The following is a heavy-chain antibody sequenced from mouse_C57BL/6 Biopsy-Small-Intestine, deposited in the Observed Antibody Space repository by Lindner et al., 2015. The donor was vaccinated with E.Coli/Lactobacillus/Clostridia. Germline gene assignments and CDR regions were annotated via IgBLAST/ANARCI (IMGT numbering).Heavy chain of an antibody. V-gene: IGHV1-4*01. CDR2: ISADKGNT. CDR3: ARSKTTGLGGKTDAFDI. D-gene: IGHD1-1*01. Sequence: SVKVSCKASGYTFTSYIITWVRQAPGKGLSGMGWISADKGNTNYGHKFQARVTMTTDTSTSTAYMELRSLRSDDTAVYYCARSKTTGLGGKTDAFDIWGQGTMVTVSS. J-gene: IGHJ3*01. CDR1: GYTFTSYI.